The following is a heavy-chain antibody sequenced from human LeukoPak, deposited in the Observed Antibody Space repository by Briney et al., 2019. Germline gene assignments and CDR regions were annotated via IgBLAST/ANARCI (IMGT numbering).Heavy chain of an antibody. Sequence: SETLSLTCTVSAGSISNYYWSWVRQPPGKGLEWIGYISYSGSTNYNPSLKSRVTISVDTSKNQFSLKLSSVTAADTAVYYCARERRITRSGSVPFDDYYYYYYGMDVWGQGTTVTVSS. J-gene: IGHJ6*02. CDR1: AGSISNYY. CDR2: ISYSGST. CDR3: ARERRITRSGSVPFDDYYYYYYGMDV. V-gene: IGHV4-59*12. D-gene: IGHD1-26*01.